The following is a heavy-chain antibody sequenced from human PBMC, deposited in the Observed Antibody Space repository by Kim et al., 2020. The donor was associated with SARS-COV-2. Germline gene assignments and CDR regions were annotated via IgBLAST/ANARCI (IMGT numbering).Heavy chain of an antibody. Sequence: GGSLRLSCAASGFTFSSYGMHWVRQAPGKGLEWVAVISYDGSNKYYADSVKGRFTISRDNSKNTLYLQMNSLRAEDTAAYYCAKGHSAAKAYFDYWGQGT. D-gene: IGHD2-2*01. V-gene: IGHV3-30*18. J-gene: IGHJ4*02. CDR1: GFTFSSYG. CDR2: ISYDGSNK. CDR3: AKGHSAAKAYFDY.